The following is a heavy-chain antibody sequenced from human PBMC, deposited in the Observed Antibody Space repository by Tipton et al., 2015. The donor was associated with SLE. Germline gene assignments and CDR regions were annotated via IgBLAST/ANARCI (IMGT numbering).Heavy chain of an antibody. J-gene: IGHJ4*02. CDR3: ARHDYDSNGYYQHYFDY. CDR1: GGSISSYY. CDR2: IYYSGST. D-gene: IGHD3-22*01. Sequence: TLSLTCNVSGGSISSYYWSWIRQPPGKGLEWIGYIYYSGSTDHNPSLKSRVTISVDTSKNQFSLKLSSVTAADTAVYYCARHDYDSNGYYQHYFDYWGQGTLVTVSS. V-gene: IGHV4-59*08.